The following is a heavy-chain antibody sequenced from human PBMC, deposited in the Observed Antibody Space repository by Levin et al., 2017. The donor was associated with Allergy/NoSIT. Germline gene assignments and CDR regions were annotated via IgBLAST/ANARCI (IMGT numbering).Heavy chain of an antibody. D-gene: IGHD1-26*01. CDR2: IKQDGSEK. J-gene: IGHJ3*02. Sequence: GGSLRLSCAASGFTFSSYWMSWVRQAPGKGLEWVANIKQDGSEKYYVDSVKGRFTISRDNAKNSLYLQMNSLRAEDTAVYYCARKRGRWELLGVGAFDIWGQGTMVTVSS. CDR1: GFTFSSYW. CDR3: ARKRGRWELLGVGAFDI. V-gene: IGHV3-7*01.